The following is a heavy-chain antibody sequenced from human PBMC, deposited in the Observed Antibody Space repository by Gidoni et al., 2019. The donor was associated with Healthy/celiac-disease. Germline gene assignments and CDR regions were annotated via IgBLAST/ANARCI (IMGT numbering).Heavy chain of an antibody. CDR2: IKSKTDGGTT. V-gene: IGHV3-15*07. D-gene: IGHD2-8*01. CDR3: TTDTDIVLMVYASLWHV. J-gene: IGHJ6*02. CDR1: GFTFITAW. Sequence: EVQLVESGGGLVKPGGSLRLSCAASGFTFITAWTTLVRQAPGKGLEWVCRIKSKTDGGTTDYAAPVKGRFTISRDDSKNTLYLQMNSLKTEDTAVYYCTTDTDIVLMVYASLWHVWGQGTTVTVSS.